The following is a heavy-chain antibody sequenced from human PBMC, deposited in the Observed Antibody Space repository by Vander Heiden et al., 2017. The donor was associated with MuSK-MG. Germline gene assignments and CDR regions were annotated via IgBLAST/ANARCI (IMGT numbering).Heavy chain of an antibody. J-gene: IGHJ2*01. V-gene: IGHV3-30*04. CDR1: GFTFTPYT. Sequence: QVQLEESGAGVVQPGGSLRLSCSASGFTFTPYTMHWVRPAPGKGLEWLALISYDGTDKYYADSVKGRFTISRDNSKNSLNLQIHTLKAEDTAVYYCARGAYASWHLDLWGRGTQVTVSS. CDR3: ARGAYASWHLDL. CDR2: ISYDGTDK. D-gene: IGHD3-22*01.